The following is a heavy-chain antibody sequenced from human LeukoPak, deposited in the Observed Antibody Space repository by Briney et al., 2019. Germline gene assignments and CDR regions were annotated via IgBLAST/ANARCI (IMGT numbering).Heavy chain of an antibody. V-gene: IGHV1-18*01. D-gene: IGHD6-6*01. CDR3: ARGQLVFLSHFYFDY. CDR1: GYTFINYG. Sequence: ASVKGSCKASGYTFINYGISWVRQAPGQGMEWMGWISTYNGNTNYAQKLQDRVTMTTDTSTSTAYMELRSLRSDDTAVYYCARGQLVFLSHFYFDYWGQGTLVTVSS. J-gene: IGHJ4*02. CDR2: ISTYNGNT.